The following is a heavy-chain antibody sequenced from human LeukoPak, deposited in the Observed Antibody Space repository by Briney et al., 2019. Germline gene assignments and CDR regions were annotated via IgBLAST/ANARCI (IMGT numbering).Heavy chain of an antibody. CDR2: ISAGNGNT. CDR3: ARDHDYDYLWGSYRHDLGFDY. Sequence: ASVKVSCKASGYTFTNYAIHWVRQAPGQRLEWMGWISAGNGNTKYSQKFQGRVTITRDTSASTVYMDLSSLRSEDTAVYYCARDHDYDYLWGSYRHDLGFDYWGQGTLVTVSS. CDR1: GYTFTNYA. V-gene: IGHV1-3*01. D-gene: IGHD3-16*02. J-gene: IGHJ4*02.